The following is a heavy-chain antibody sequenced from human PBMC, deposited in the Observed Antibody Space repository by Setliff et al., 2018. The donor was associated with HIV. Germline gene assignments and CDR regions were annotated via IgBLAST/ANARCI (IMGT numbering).Heavy chain of an antibody. J-gene: IGHJ4*02. V-gene: IGHV1-69*06. CDR1: GGTFSNSA. CDR3: ARWYGFHSSSSVLGC. Sequence: ASVKVSCKASGGTFSNSAISWVRQAPGQGPEWMGRIIPMFGTANYAQKFQGRVTITADKSTSTAYMELRSLRSEDTAVYYCARWYGFHSSSSVLGCWGQGTLVTVSA. CDR2: IIPMFGTA. D-gene: IGHD6-6*01.